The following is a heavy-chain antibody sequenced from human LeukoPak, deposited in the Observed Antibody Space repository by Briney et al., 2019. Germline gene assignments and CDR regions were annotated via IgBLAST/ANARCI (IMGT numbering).Heavy chain of an antibody. CDR3: ARETYRLGELLADY. Sequence: SVKVSCKASGGTFISYTVSWVRQAPGQGLEWMGRIIPILGIANYAQKFQGRVTITADKSTSTAYMELSSLRSEDTAVYYCARETYRLGELLADYWGQGTLVTVSS. CDR1: GGTFISYT. J-gene: IGHJ4*02. D-gene: IGHD3-10*01. CDR2: IIPILGIA. V-gene: IGHV1-69*04.